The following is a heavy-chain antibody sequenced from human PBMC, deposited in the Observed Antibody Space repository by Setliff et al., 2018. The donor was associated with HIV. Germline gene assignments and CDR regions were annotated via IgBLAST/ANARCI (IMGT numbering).Heavy chain of an antibody. D-gene: IGHD2-2*01. Sequence: GASVKVSCKASGGTFSSYAISWVRQAPGQGLVWMGGIIPILGIANYAQKFQGRVTITMTGDPSTATAFMELNRLTSDDTAVYFCAWESIASSFVFYSHYMDFWGSGTRVTVSS. CDR2: IIPILGIA. CDR1: GGTFSSYA. CDR3: AWESIASSFVFYSHYMDF. V-gene: IGHV1-69*10. J-gene: IGHJ6*03.